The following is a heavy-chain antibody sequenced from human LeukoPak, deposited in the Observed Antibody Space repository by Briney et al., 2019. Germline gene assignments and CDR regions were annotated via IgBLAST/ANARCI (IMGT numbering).Heavy chain of an antibody. CDR1: GFTFSSYS. D-gene: IGHD1-26*01. Sequence: GGSLRLSCAASGFTFSSYSMNWVRQAPGKGLEWVSFISSSSSTIYYADSVKGRFTISRDNAKNSLYLQMNSLRAEGTAVYYCARDRGGSYSAIDYWGQGTLVTVFS. CDR3: ARDRGGSYSAIDY. CDR2: ISSSSSTI. V-gene: IGHV3-48*04. J-gene: IGHJ4*02.